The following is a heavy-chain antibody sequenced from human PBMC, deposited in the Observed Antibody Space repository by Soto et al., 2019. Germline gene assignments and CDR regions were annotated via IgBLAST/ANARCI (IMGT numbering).Heavy chain of an antibody. D-gene: IGHD3-10*01. CDR3: TYGLGSPYYFDY. CDR1: GGSISSSGYY. Sequence: LSLTCSVSGGSISSSGYYWSLVRHPPGKGLEWIGYIYYGGSTYYNPSLRSRVTISADASNNQFSLKLSSVTAADTAVYYCTYGLGSPYYFDYWGQGTLVTVSS. CDR2: IYYGGST. V-gene: IGHV4-31*03. J-gene: IGHJ4*02.